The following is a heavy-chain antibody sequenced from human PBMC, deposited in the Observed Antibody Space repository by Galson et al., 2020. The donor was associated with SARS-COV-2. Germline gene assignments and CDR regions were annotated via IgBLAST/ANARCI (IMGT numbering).Heavy chain of an antibody. D-gene: IGHD2-21*01. CDR2: IYYSGST. V-gene: IGHV4-39*07. Sequence: SQTLSLPCTVSGGSISSSTSYWNWIRQPPGKGLEWIATIYYSGSTFYNASLKSRVIISLDTSKNQFSLKLTSVTAADTAVYHCAREDESGADNAFDIWGQGTMVTVSS. J-gene: IGHJ3*02. CDR3: AREDESGADNAFDI. CDR1: GGSISSSTSY.